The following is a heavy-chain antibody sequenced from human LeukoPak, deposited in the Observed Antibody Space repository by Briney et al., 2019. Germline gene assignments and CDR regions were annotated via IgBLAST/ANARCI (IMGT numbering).Heavy chain of an antibody. V-gene: IGHV3-33*01. CDR1: GFTFSSYG. CDR2: IWYDGSNK. D-gene: IGHD3-3*01. CDR3: ARDSIRLTIFGVGNWFDP. J-gene: IGHJ5*02. Sequence: PGGSLRLSCAASGFTFSSYGMHWVRQAPGKGLEWVAVIWYDGSNKYYADSVKGRFTISRDNSKNTLYLQMNSLRAEDTAVCYCARDSIRLTIFGVGNWFDPWGQGTLVTVSS.